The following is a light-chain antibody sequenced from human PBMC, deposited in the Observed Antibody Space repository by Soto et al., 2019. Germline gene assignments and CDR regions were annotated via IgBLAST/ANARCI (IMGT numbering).Light chain of an antibody. CDR1: SSDVGGYDH. CDR2: EVN. J-gene: IGLJ1*01. V-gene: IGLV2-14*01. Sequence: QSVLTQPASVSVSPGQSITISCTGTSSDVGGYDHVSWYQLHPGKAPKLMVFEVNNRPSGVSYRFSGSKSGNTASLTISGLQAEDEADYFCSSYSISTAYLFGTGTKVTVL. CDR3: SSYSISTAYL.